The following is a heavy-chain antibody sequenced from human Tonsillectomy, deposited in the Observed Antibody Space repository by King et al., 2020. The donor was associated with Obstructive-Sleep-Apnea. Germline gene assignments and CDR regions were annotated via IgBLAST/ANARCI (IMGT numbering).Heavy chain of an antibody. CDR1: GFTFNRYG. CDR3: ARGNNYAFDY. D-gene: IGHD5-18*01. V-gene: IGHV3-30*03. J-gene: IGHJ4*02. Sequence: VQLVESGGGVVQPGRSLRLSCAASGFTFNRYGLHWVRQAPGRGLEWVALISSDGSDKNYADSVKGRFPISRDNSKNTLFLQMNSLRADDTAVYYCARGNNYAFDYWGQGTLVTVSS. CDR2: ISSDGSDK.